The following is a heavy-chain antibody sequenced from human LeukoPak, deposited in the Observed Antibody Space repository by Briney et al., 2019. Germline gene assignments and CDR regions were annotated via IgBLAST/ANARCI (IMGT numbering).Heavy chain of an antibody. V-gene: IGHV4-39*01. J-gene: IGHJ4*02. Sequence: SETLSLTCTVSGGSTSSYYWSWIRQPPGKGLEWIGSIYYSGSTYYNPSLKSRVTISVDTSKNQFSLKLSSVTAADTAVYYCASKRWFGELPDYWGQGTLVTVSS. D-gene: IGHD3-10*01. CDR3: ASKRWFGELPDY. CDR1: GGSTSSYY. CDR2: IYYSGST.